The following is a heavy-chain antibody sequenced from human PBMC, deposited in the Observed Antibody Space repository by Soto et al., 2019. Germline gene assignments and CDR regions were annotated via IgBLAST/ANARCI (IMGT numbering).Heavy chain of an antibody. V-gene: IGHV3-33*01. CDR1: GFTFSSYG. D-gene: IGHD3-3*01. Sequence: GGSLRLSCAASGFTFSSYGMHWVRQAPGKGLEWVAVIWYDGSNKYYADSVKGRFTISRDNSKNTLYLQMNSLRAEDTAVYYCARGVPSPPDYDFCSGYSPYYYGIDVWGQGTTVTVSS. CDR3: ARGVPSPPDYDFCSGYSPYYYGIDV. CDR2: IWYDGSNK. J-gene: IGHJ6*02.